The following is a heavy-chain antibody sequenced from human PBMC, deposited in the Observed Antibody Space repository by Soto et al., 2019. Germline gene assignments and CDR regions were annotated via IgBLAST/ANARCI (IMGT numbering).Heavy chain of an antibody. CDR1: GYSFTSYW. J-gene: IGHJ3*02. D-gene: IGHD5-18*01. V-gene: IGHV5-10-1*01. Sequence: GESLKTSCKGSGYSFTSYWISWVRQMPGKGLEWMGWIDPSDAYTNYSPSFQGHVTISADKSISTAYLQWSSLKASDTAMYYCARLDTAMVGVGAFDIWGQGTMVTVSS. CDR3: ARLDTAMVGVGAFDI. CDR2: IDPSDAYT.